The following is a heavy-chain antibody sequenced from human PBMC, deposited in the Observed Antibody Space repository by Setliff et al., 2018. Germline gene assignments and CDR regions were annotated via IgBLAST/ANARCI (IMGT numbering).Heavy chain of an antibody. D-gene: IGHD3-10*01. CDR3: ARGGLWFGELLWKYYYYGMDV. CDR2: IYYSGST. V-gene: IGHV4-39*07. CDR1: GGSISSSSYY. J-gene: IGHJ6*02. Sequence: KTSETLSLTCTVSGGSISSSSYYWGWIRQPPGKGLEWIGSIYYSGSTYYNPSLKSRVTISVDTSKNQFSLKLSSVTAADTAVYYCARGGLWFGELLWKYYYYGMDVWGQGTTVTVSS.